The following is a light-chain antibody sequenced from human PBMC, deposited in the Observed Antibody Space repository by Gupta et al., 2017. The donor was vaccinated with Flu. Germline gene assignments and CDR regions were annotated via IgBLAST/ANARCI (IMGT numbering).Light chain of an antibody. Sequence: QSALPQPASVSGSPGRSITISLTGTSSEVGGYDYVSWYQQHPGDGNKVMIYEVSKRPAGVSNRFSGSKAGNTASLTISGRKAEDEADYYCTAVTSGNSWVFGGGTKLTVL. J-gene: IGLJ3*02. CDR1: SSEVGGYDY. CDR2: EVS. V-gene: IGLV2-14*01. CDR3: TAVTSGNSWV.